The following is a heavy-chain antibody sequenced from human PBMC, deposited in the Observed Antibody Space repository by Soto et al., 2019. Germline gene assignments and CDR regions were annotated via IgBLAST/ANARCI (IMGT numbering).Heavy chain of an antibody. J-gene: IGHJ4*02. V-gene: IGHV3-73*02. CDR1: GFTFSGSA. CDR3: TSPKYYYDSSGYYWVQVAEDY. CDR2: IRSKANSYAT. D-gene: IGHD3-22*01. Sequence: EVQLVESGGGLVQPGGSLKLSCAASGFTFSGSAMHWVRQASGKGLEWVGRIRSKANSYATAYAASVKGRFTISRDDSKNTAYLQMNSLKTEDTAVYYCTSPKYYYDSSGYYWVQVAEDYWGQGTLVTVSS.